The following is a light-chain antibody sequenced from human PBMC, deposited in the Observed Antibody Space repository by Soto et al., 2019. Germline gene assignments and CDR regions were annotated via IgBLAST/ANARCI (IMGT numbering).Light chain of an antibody. CDR2: DVS. CDR3: SSFTSSTTPA. Sequence: QSALTQPASVSGSPGQSITISCTGSSSDVGGYNYVSWYQHHPGKAPKLMIYDVSSRPSGVSTRFSGSKSGNTASLTISGLQAEDEADYYCSSFTSSTTPAFGTGTKLTVL. V-gene: IGLV2-14*03. CDR1: SSDVGGYNY. J-gene: IGLJ1*01.